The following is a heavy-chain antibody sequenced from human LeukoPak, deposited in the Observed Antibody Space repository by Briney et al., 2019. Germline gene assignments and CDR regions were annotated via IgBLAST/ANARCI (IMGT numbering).Heavy chain of an antibody. CDR1: GDSINSYH. CDR3: ARDDSSRDDSGGYHY. Sequence: SETLSLTCTVSGDSINSYHWSWIRQPAGKGLEWIGRIHMSGSTNYNPSLRSRVAISMDNSKNQSSLKLKSVTAADTAVYYCARDDSSRDDSGGYHYWGQGTLVTISS. V-gene: IGHV4-4*07. CDR2: IHMSGST. D-gene: IGHD3-22*01. J-gene: IGHJ4*02.